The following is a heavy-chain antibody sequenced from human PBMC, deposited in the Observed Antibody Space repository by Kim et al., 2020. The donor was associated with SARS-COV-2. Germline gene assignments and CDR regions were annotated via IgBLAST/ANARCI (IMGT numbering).Heavy chain of an antibody. CDR1: GGTFSNSA. J-gene: IGHJ3*01. Sequence: SVKVSCKASGGTFSNSAISRVRQAPGQGLEWTGEIIPLFGTANYAQKFQGIVTITADKSTTTVYLELSSLRSEDTAMYYCAQYYDSLTGYYNVAGNAFDGWGQGTMVTVSS. V-gene: IGHV1-69*06. CDR3: AQYYDSLTGYYNVAGNAFDG. D-gene: IGHD3-9*01. CDR2: IIPLFGTA.